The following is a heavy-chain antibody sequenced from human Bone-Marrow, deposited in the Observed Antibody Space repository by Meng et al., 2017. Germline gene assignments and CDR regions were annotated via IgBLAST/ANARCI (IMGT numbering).Heavy chain of an antibody. CDR3: ARVDWSGGNPIDS. V-gene: IGHV4-4*02. CDR1: GGSIISINW. Sequence: GQLQGSVPGLVKPSGTLSLTSAVSGGSIISINWWTWVRQSPGKGLEWIGEIFHTGNTNFHPSLKSRVTISVDKSKNQFSLKLNSVTAADTAVYYCARVDWSGGNPIDSWGQGTLVTVSS. CDR2: IFHTGNT. J-gene: IGHJ4*02. D-gene: IGHD3-10*01.